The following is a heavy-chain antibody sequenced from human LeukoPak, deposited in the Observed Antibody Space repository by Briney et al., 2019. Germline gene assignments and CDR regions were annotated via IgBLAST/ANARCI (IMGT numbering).Heavy chain of an antibody. CDR3: ARPALYCSSTVCPPYMDV. Sequence: GESLKISCRASGYTFTGDWIGWVRQMPGKGLEWMGIIYPGDSDTKYNAPFQGQVTISADKSISTAYLQWGSLKASDTATYYCARPALYCSSTVCPPYMDVWGKGTTVTVSS. CDR2: IYPGDSDT. D-gene: IGHD2-2*01. J-gene: IGHJ6*03. CDR1: GYTFTGDW. V-gene: IGHV5-51*01.